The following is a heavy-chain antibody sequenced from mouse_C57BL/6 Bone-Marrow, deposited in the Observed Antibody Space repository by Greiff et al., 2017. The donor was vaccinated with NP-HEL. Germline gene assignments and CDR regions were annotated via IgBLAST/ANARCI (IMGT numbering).Heavy chain of an antibody. Sequence: QVQLQQSGAELVRPGTSVKVSCKASGYAFTNYLIEWVKQRPGQGLEWIGVINPGSGGTNYNEKFKGKATLTADKSSSTAYMQLSSLTSEDSAVYFCAREEPDYWGQGTSVTVSS. J-gene: IGHJ4*01. CDR3: AREEPDY. V-gene: IGHV1-54*01. CDR2: INPGSGGT. CDR1: GYAFTNYL.